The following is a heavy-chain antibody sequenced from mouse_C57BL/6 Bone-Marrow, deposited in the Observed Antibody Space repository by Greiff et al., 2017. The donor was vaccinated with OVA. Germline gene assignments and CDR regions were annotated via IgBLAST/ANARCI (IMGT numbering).Heavy chain of an antibody. V-gene: IGHV5-9*01. CDR3: ARQGDSHYFDY. CDR2: ISGGGGNT. J-gene: IGHJ2*01. Sequence: EVQRVESGGGLVKPGGSLKLSCAASGFTFSSYTMSWVRQTPEKRLEWVATISGGGGNTYYPDSVKGRFTISRDNAKNTLYLQMSSLRSEDTALYYCARQGDSHYFDYWGQGTTLTVSS. CDR1: GFTFSSYT.